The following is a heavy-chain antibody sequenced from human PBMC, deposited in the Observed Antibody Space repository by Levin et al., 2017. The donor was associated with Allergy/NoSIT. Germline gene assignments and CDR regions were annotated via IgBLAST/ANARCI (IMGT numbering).Heavy chain of an antibody. J-gene: IGHJ4*02. Sequence: HPGGSLRLSCVVSGFTISSNYMNWVRQAPGKGLEWVSIIYSGGSTYYADSVKGRLTISRDNSKNTLYLLMNSLRAEDTAVYYCARGRGGEGAFDYWGQGTLVTVSS. D-gene: IGHD1-26*01. CDR2: IYSGGST. CDR1: GFTISSNY. V-gene: IGHV3-53*01. CDR3: ARGRGGEGAFDY.